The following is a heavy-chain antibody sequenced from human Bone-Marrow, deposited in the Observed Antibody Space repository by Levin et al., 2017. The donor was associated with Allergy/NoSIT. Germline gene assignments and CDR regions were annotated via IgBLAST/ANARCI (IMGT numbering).Heavy chain of an antibody. CDR1: GFTFSIYS. D-gene: IGHD2-8*02. CDR2: ISSTGSDM. J-gene: IGHJ3*02. Sequence: GGSLRLSCTVSGFTFSIYSINWVRQAPGKGLEWVSSISSTGSDMYYVDSVRGRFTISRDNAKNSLTLQMNSLRAEDTAVYYCARGIIGDVRVAHKEAFDIWGQGTMVSVSS. V-gene: IGHV3-21*01. CDR3: ARGIIGDVRVAHKEAFDI.